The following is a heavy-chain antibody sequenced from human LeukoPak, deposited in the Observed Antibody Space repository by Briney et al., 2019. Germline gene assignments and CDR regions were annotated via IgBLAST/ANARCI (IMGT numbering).Heavy chain of an antibody. CDR3: AKEGVWFDRSYFDY. J-gene: IGHJ4*02. V-gene: IGHV3-30-3*01. D-gene: IGHD3-10*01. CDR1: GFTFSSYA. CDR2: ISYDGSNK. Sequence: GGSLRLSCAASGFTFSSYAMHWVRQAPGKGLEWVAVISYDGSNKYYADSVKGRFTISRDNSKNTLYLQMNSLRAEDTAVYYCAKEGVWFDRSYFDYWGQGTLVTVSS.